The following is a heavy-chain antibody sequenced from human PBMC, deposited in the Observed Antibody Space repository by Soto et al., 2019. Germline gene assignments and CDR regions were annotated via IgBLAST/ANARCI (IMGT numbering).Heavy chain of an antibody. D-gene: IGHD1-7*01. CDR1: GYTFTSYY. Sequence: ASVKVSCKSSGYTFTSYYMHWVRQAPEQGLEWMGIINPSGGSTSYAQKFQGRVTMTRDTSTSTVYMELSSLRSEDTAVYYCARDELELRGYYYYYYGMDVWGQGTTVTVSS. CDR2: INPSGGST. J-gene: IGHJ6*02. CDR3: ARDELELRGYYYYYYGMDV. V-gene: IGHV1-46*01.